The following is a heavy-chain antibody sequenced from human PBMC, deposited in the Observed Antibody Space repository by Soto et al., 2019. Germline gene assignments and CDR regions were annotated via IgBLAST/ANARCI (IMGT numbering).Heavy chain of an antibody. Sequence: PGGSLRLSCAASGFTFSSYAMNWVRQAPGKGLEWVSYISSSGSNIYYADSVKGRFTISRDNAKNSLYLQMNSLRAEDTAVYYCASSPWDILTGYYIGYFDYWGQGTLVTVSS. J-gene: IGHJ4*02. CDR3: ASSPWDILTGYYIGYFDY. D-gene: IGHD3-9*01. V-gene: IGHV3-48*01. CDR2: ISSSGSNI. CDR1: GFTFSSYA.